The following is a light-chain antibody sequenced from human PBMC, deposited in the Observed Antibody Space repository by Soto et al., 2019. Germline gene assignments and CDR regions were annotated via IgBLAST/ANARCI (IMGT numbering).Light chain of an antibody. CDR1: SSNIGAGYD. V-gene: IGLV1-40*01. J-gene: IGLJ1*01. CDR2: DNT. Sequence: QSVLTQPPSVSGAPGQRITISCTGSSSNIGAGYDVHWYQQLPGTASKLLIYDNTNRPSGVPDRFSGSKSGTSASLAITGLQAEDEADYYCQSYDSSLSGSYVFGTGTKVTVL. CDR3: QSYDSSLSGSYV.